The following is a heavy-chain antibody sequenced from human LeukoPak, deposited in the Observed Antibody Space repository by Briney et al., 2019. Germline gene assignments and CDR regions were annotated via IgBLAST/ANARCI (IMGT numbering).Heavy chain of an antibody. Sequence: ASVKVSCKASGYTFTSYGINWVRQATGQGLEWMGWMNPNSGNTGYAQKFQGRVTMTRNTSISTAYMELSSLRSEDTAVYYCARGRFEWLVRRWFDPWGQGTLVTVSS. CDR3: ARGRFEWLVRRWFDP. CDR2: MNPNSGNT. J-gene: IGHJ5*02. V-gene: IGHV1-8*02. D-gene: IGHD6-19*01. CDR1: GYTFTSYG.